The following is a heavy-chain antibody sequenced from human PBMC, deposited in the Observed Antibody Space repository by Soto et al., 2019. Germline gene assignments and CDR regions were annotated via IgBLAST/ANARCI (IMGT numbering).Heavy chain of an antibody. J-gene: IGHJ5*02. CDR2: ISSSSSYI. CDR1: GFTFSSYS. D-gene: IGHD6-13*01. CDR3: ARHWGKQQLPFDP. V-gene: IGHV3-21*01. Sequence: EVQLVESGGGLVKPGGSLRLSCAASGFTFSSYSMNWVHQAPGKGLEWVSSISSSSSYIYYADSVKGRFTISRDNAKNSLYLQMNSLRAEDTAVYYCARHWGKQQLPFDPWGQGTLVTVSS.